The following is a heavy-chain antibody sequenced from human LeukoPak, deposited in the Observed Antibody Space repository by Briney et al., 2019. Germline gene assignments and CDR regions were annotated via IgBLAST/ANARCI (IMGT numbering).Heavy chain of an antibody. CDR3: AGMTVSGRDNWFDP. V-gene: IGHV1-8*03. CDR2: LNPNSGNT. J-gene: IGHJ5*02. Sequence: GASVKVSCKASGYTFTSYDINWVRQATGQGLEWMGWLNPNSGNTGYAQKFQGRVTISRNTSINTAYMELSSLRSEDTAVYYCAGMTVSGRDNWFDPWGQGTLVTVSS. D-gene: IGHD6-19*01. CDR1: GYTFTSYD.